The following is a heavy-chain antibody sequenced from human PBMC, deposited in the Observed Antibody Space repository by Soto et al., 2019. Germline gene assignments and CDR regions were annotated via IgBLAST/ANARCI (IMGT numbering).Heavy chain of an antibody. J-gene: IGHJ4*02. CDR2: ISPYNGNT. CDR1: GYTFTSYG. CDR3: TRELSRYRSTSITNY. Sequence: QVQLVQSGTEVKQPGASVKVSCKASGYTFTSYGITWVRQAPGQGLEWMGWISPYNGNTNYAQKVQDRVTMTTDTSTSTAYMELRSLRSDDTAVYYCTRELSRYRSTSITNYWGQGTLVTVSS. D-gene: IGHD2-2*01. V-gene: IGHV1-18*01.